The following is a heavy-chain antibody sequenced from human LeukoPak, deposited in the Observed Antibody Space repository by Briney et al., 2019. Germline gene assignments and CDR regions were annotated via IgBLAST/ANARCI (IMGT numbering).Heavy chain of an antibody. CDR3: ARAVSFVGTRYFDWPIPSDWFDP. V-gene: IGHV4-61*02. J-gene: IGHJ5*02. Sequence: PSETLSLTCSVSGGSISSGNYYWSWIRQPAGKGLEWIGRIYSSGSTNYSPSLKSRVTISVDTSKNQFSLRLSSVTAADTAVYYCARAVSFVGTRYFDWPIPSDWFDPWGQGTLVTVSS. CDR2: IYSSGST. CDR1: GGSISSGNYY. D-gene: IGHD3-9*01.